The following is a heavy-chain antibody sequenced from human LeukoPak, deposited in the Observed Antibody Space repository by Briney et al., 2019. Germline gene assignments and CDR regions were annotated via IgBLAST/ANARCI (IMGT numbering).Heavy chain of an antibody. CDR1: GFTFSSYG. J-gene: IGHJ6*02. Sequence: GGSLRLSCAASGFTFSSYGMHWVRQAPGKGLEWVAVMSNDGSNKYYADSVKGRFTVSRDNSKNTLYLQMNSLRPEDTAVYYCLRDCNNIRCSGARMDVWGQGTTVIVSS. V-gene: IGHV3-30*03. CDR2: MSNDGSNK. D-gene: IGHD2/OR15-2a*01. CDR3: LRDCNNIRCSGARMDV.